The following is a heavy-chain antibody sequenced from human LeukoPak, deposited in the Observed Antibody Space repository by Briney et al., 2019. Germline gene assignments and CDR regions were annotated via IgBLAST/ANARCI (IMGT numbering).Heavy chain of an antibody. V-gene: IGHV2-5*02. J-gene: IGHJ3*02. CDR3: AHKEGYYDMKNWAFDI. D-gene: IGHD3-9*01. CDR1: GFSLSTSGVG. Sequence: SGPTLVKPTQTLTLTCTFSGFSLSTSGVGVGWIRQPPGKALEWLALIYWDDDKRYSPSLRSRLTITKDTSKNQVVLTMTNMDPVDTATYYCAHKEGYYDMKNWAFDIWGQGTMVTVSS. CDR2: IYWDDDK.